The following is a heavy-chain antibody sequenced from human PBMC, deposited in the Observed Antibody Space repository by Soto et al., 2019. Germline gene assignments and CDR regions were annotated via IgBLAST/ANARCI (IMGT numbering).Heavy chain of an antibody. Sequence: PSETLSLTCTVSGGSISHFYWSWIRQPPGKGLEWIGYIYFSGNTNYNPSLKSRVTISLDMSKNQFSLNLSSVTAADTAVYYCARAAGDFWSGYSFDYWGHGTLVTVSS. J-gene: IGHJ4*01. D-gene: IGHD3-3*01. CDR1: GGSISHFY. V-gene: IGHV4-59*01. CDR3: ARAAGDFWSGYSFDY. CDR2: IYFSGNT.